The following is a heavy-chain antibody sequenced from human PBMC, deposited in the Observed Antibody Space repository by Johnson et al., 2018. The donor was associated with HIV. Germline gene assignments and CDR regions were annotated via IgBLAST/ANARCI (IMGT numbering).Heavy chain of an antibody. CDR1: GFTVSTNY. Sequence: VQLVESGGGLLQPGGSLRLSCAASGFTVSTNYMSWVRQAPGKGLEWVSVIYSGGSTYYADSVKGRFTISRDNSKNTLYLQMNSLRVEDTAVYYCAREGEWELLPGAFDIWGQGTMVTVSS. V-gene: IGHV3-53*01. CDR2: IYSGGST. CDR3: AREGEWELLPGAFDI. D-gene: IGHD1-26*01. J-gene: IGHJ3*02.